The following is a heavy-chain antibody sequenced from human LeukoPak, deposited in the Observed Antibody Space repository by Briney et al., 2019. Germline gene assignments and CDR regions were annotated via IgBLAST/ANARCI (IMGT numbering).Heavy chain of an antibody. CDR2: ISSSSSYI. CDR1: GFTFSIYS. D-gene: IGHD2-2*01. V-gene: IGHV3-21*01. CDR3: ASDLGYCSSTSCSPHLDY. J-gene: IGHJ4*02. Sequence: GGSLRLSCAASGFTFSIYSMNWVRQAPGKGLEWVSSISSSSSYIYYADSVKGRFTISRDNAKNSLYLQMNSLRTEDTAVYYCASDLGYCSSTSCSPHLDYWGQGTLVTVSS.